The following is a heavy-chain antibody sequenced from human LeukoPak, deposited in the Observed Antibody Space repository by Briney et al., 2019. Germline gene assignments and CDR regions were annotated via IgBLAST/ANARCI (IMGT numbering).Heavy chain of an antibody. J-gene: IGHJ3*02. V-gene: IGHV1-18*01. Sequence: ASVKVSCKASGYTFTSYGISWVRQAPGHGLEWMGWISAYNGNTNYAQKLQGRVTMTTDTSTSTAYMELRSLRSDDTAVYYCARSCSGGSCAGTKYDAFDIWGQGTMVTVSS. CDR1: GYTFTSYG. CDR3: ARSCSGGSCAGTKYDAFDI. CDR2: ISAYNGNT. D-gene: IGHD2-15*01.